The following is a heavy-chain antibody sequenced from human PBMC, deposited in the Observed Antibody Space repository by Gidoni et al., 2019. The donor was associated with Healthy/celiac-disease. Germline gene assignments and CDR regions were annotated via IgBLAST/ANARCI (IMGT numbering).Heavy chain of an antibody. J-gene: IGHJ5*02. Sequence: EVQLLESGGGLVQPGGSLSLSCAASGFTFSSYAMSWVRQAPGKGLEWVSAISGSGGSTYYADSVKGRFTISRDNSKNTLYLQMNSLRAEDTAVYYCAKEAQRLRFLEWSPKGRSSWFDPWGQGTLVTVSS. CDR1: GFTFSSYA. V-gene: IGHV3-23*01. CDR3: AKEAQRLRFLEWSPKGRSSWFDP. CDR2: ISGSGGST. D-gene: IGHD3-3*01.